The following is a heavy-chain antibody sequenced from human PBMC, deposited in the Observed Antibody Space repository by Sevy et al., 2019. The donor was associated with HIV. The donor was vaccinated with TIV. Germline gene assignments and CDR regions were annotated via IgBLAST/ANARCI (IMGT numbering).Heavy chain of an antibody. CDR2: ISGSGGST. D-gene: IGHD6-25*01. J-gene: IGHJ4*02. CDR1: GFTFSSYA. CDR3: ARAWGTIVIAAAIDY. V-gene: IGHV3-23*01. Sequence: GGSLRLSCAASGFTFSSYAMSWVRQAPGKGLEWVSAISGSGGSTYYADSVKGRFTISRDNSKNTLYLQMNSLRAEDTAVYYCARAWGTIVIAAAIDYWGQGTLVTVSS.